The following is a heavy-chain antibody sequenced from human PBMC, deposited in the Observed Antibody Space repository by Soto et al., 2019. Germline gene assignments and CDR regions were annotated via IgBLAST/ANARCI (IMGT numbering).Heavy chain of an antibody. J-gene: IGHJ6*02. V-gene: IGHV1-69*04. Sequence: SVKVSCKASGGTFSSYTISWVRQAPGQGLEWMGRIIPILGIANYAQKFQGWVTMTRDTSISTAYMELSRLRSDDTAVYYCAREYYYDSSGYYYYYGMDVWGQGTTVTVSS. CDR2: IIPILGIA. CDR1: GGTFSSYT. CDR3: AREYYYDSSGYYYYYGMDV. D-gene: IGHD3-22*01.